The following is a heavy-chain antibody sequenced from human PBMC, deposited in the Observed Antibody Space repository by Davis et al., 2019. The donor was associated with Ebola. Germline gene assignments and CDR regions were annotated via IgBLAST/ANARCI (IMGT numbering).Heavy chain of an antibody. CDR2: IYPGDSDT. J-gene: IGHJ4*02. CDR1: GYSFTNHW. D-gene: IGHD2-21*01. CDR3: ARSDRATSYTEY. Sequence: GESLKISCKGSGYSFTNHWIGWVRQMPGKGLEWMGIIYPGDSDTRYSPSFQGQVTISADKSSSTAYLQWSSLKASDTAMYYCARSDRATSYTEYWGQGTLVTVSS. V-gene: IGHV5-51*01.